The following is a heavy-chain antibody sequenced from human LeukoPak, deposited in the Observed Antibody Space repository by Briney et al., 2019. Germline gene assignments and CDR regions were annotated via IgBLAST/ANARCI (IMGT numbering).Heavy chain of an antibody. CDR2: IYYSEST. CDR1: RDSISNYY. Sequence: SETLSLTCTVSRDSISNYYWSWIRQPPGKGLEWIAYIYYSESTNYNPSLKGRVTISVDTSKNQFSLKLSSVTAADTAVYYCARHSRYSSGLKFDYWGQGTLVTVSS. CDR3: ARHSRYSSGLKFDY. J-gene: IGHJ4*02. D-gene: IGHD6-19*01. V-gene: IGHV4-59*08.